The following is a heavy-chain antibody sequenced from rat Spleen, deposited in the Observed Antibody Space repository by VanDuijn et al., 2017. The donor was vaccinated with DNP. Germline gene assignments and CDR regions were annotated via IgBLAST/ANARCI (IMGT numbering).Heavy chain of an antibody. J-gene: IGHJ2*01. CDR1: GFTFSAYY. Sequence: EVQLVESRGGLVQPGRSLKLSCAASGFTFSAYYMAWVRQAPKKGLEWVATISHDGSSTNYRDSVKGRFTCSRDNAKSTLYLQIDSLRSEDTATYYCARPDYWGQGVMVTVSS. CDR3: ARPDY. CDR2: ISHDGSST. V-gene: IGHV5-7*01.